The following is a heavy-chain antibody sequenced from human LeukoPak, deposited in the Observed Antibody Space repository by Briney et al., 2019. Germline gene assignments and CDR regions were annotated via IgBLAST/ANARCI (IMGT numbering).Heavy chain of an antibody. CDR3: ARAKADYDILTGYYTPRPKFDY. CDR1: GDSISSGGYY. CDR2: IYYSGST. D-gene: IGHD3-9*01. V-gene: IGHV4-31*03. Sequence: SQTLSLTCTVSGDSISSGGYYWSWIRQHPGKGLEWIGYIYYSGSTYYNPSLKSRVTISVDTSTNQFSLKLSSVTAADTAVYYCARAKADYDILTGYYTPRPKFDYWGQGTLVTVSS. J-gene: IGHJ4*02.